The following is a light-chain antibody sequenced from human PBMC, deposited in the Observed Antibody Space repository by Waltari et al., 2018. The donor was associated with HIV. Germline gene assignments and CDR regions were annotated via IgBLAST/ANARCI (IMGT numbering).Light chain of an antibody. CDR1: RTLLYNGDKKNY. CDR2: WAS. J-gene: IGKJ4*01. CDR3: QQYYGTPLT. V-gene: IGKV4-1*01. Sequence: DIVVTQSPDSLAVSLGEKATIKCRSSRTLLYNGDKKNYLSWYQKKPGQPPKLLISWASVRESGVPDRFTGGGSGTDFTLNINNLQAEDVAVYYCQQYYGTPLTFGGGTKIEIK.